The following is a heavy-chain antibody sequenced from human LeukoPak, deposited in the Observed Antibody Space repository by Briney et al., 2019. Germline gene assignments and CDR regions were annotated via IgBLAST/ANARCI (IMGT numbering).Heavy chain of an antibody. CDR3: ARSSPVVVPAAMSYYYYDMDV. J-gene: IGHJ6*02. CDR1: GGTFSSYA. Sequence: SVKVSCKASGGTFSSYAISWVRQAPGQGLEWMGGIIPIFGTANYAQKFQGRVTITADESTSTAYMELSSLRSEDTAVYYCARSSPVVVPAAMSYYYYDMDVWGQGTTVTVSS. D-gene: IGHD2-2*01. V-gene: IGHV1-69*13. CDR2: IIPIFGTA.